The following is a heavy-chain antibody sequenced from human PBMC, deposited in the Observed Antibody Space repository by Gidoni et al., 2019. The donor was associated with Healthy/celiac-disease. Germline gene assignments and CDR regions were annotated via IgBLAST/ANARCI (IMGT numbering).Heavy chain of an antibody. Sequence: QVQLVQSGAEVKKPGSSVKVSCKASVGTFSSYAISWVRQAPGQGLEWMGGIIPIFGTANYAQKFQGRVRITADESTSTAYMELSSLRSEDTAVYYCARAPVVAATPGGDWFDPWGQGTLVTVSS. V-gene: IGHV1-69*01. D-gene: IGHD2-15*01. CDR2: IIPIFGTA. CDR1: VGTFSSYA. J-gene: IGHJ5*02. CDR3: ARAPVVAATPGGDWFDP.